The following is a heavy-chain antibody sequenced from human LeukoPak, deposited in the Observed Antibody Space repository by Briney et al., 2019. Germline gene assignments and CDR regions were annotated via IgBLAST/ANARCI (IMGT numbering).Heavy chain of an antibody. V-gene: IGHV3-73*01. CDR3: TRDSIAAAGNDY. J-gene: IGHJ4*02. CDR2: IRSKASSYAT. Sequence: GGSLRLSCAASGFTFSGSAMHWVRQASGKGLEWVGRIRSKASSYATAYAASVKGRFTISRDDSKNTAYLQMNSLKTEDTAVYYCTRDSIAAAGNDYWGQGTLVTVSS. CDR1: GFTFSGSA. D-gene: IGHD6-13*01.